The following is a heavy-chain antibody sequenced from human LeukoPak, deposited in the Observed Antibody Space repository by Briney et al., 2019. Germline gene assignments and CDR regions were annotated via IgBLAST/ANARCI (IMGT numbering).Heavy chain of an antibody. V-gene: IGHV4-59*01. CDR3: ARGHSYGPYYMDV. J-gene: IGHJ6*03. Sequence: PSETLSLTCTVSGGSISSCYWSWIRQPPGKGLEWIGYIYYSGSTNYNPSLKSRVTISVDTSKNQFSLKLSSVTAADTAVYYCARGHSYGPYYMDVWGRGTTVTVSS. CDR1: GGSISSCY. CDR2: IYYSGST. D-gene: IGHD5-18*01.